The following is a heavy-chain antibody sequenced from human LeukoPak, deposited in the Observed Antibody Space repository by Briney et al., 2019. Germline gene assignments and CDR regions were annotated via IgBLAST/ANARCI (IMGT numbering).Heavy chain of an antibody. V-gene: IGHV5-51*01. D-gene: IGHD1-20*01. J-gene: IGHJ4*02. CDR3: ASVTGTTREGYFDY. CDR1: GYSFTSYW. Sequence: GESLKISCKGSGYSFTSYWIGWVRQMPGKGLELMVIIYPGDSDTRYSPSFQGQVTISADKSISTAYLQWSSLKASDNAMYYCASVTGTTREGYFDYWGQGTLVTVSS. CDR2: IYPGDSDT.